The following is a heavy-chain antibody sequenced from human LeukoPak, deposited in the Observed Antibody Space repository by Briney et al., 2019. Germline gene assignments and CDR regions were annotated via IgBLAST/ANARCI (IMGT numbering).Heavy chain of an antibody. V-gene: IGHV4-34*01. J-gene: IGHJ4*02. CDR3: ASHEYSSSSHDY. CDR2: INHSGST. CDR1: GGSFSGYY. D-gene: IGHD6-6*01. Sequence: ETLSLTCAVYGGSFSGYYWSWIRQPPGKGLEWIGEINHSGSTNYNPSLKSRVTISVDTSKNQFSLKLSSVTAADTAVYYCASHEYSSSSHDYWGQGTLVTVSS.